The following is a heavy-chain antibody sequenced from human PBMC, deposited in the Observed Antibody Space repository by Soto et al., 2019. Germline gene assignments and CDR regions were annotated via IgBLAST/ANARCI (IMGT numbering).Heavy chain of an antibody. J-gene: IGHJ5*02. CDR3: ARESGDWPLNWFDP. Sequence: GGSLRLSCAASGFNFSNHWMHWVRQRPAEGLVWVSRITSDGKSKAYAESVKGRFATSRDNAKNTLYLQMNGLTAEDTAVYYCARESGDWPLNWFDPWGQGTLVTVSS. D-gene: IGHD2-21*02. V-gene: IGHV3-74*01. CDR1: GFNFSNHW. CDR2: ITSDGKSK.